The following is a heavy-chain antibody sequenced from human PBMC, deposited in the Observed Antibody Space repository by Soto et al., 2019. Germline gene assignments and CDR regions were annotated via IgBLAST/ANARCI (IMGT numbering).Heavy chain of an antibody. CDR2: IYDNGIT. J-gene: IGHJ4*02. CDR3: ARTYDSNGYANEFDS. CDR1: GRSITSYY. D-gene: IGHD3-22*01. V-gene: IGHV4-59*12. Sequence: SETLSLPCSVSGRSITSYYWSWVRQPPGKGLEWIGYIYDNGITSQNPSLKSRVTMSADTSQNQFSLKLTSVTGADTAVYYCARTYDSNGYANEFDSWGQGILVTVPQ.